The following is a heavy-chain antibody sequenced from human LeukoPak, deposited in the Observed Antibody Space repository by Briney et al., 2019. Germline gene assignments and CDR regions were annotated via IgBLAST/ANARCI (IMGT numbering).Heavy chain of an antibody. Sequence: ASVKASCKASGFTFTSSAMQWVRQARGQRLEWIGWIVVGSGNTNYAQKFQERVTITRDMSTSTAYMELSSLRSEDTAVYYCAADGVVAHHNWFDPWGQGTLATVSS. J-gene: IGHJ5*02. V-gene: IGHV1-58*02. CDR3: AADGVVAHHNWFDP. CDR2: IVVGSGNT. D-gene: IGHD2-15*01. CDR1: GFTFTSSA.